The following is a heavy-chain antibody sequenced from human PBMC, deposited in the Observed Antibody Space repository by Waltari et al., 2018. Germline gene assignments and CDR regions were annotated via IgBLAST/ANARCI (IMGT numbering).Heavy chain of an antibody. V-gene: IGHV4-38-2*01. D-gene: IGHD5-18*01. CDR1: GYSISSGYY. CDR3: ARGRDGYSDY. J-gene: IGHJ4*02. Sequence: QVQLQESGPGLVKPSETLSLTCAVSGYSISSGYYWGWIRQPPGKGLEWIGSIYHSGSTYYNPSLKSRVTISVDTSKNQFSLKLSSVTAADTAVYYCARGRDGYSDYWGQGTLVNVSS. CDR2: IYHSGST.